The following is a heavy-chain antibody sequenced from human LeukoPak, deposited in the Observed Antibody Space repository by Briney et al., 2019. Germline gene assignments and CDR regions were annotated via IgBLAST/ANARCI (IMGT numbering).Heavy chain of an antibody. CDR3: ARDPDDSSGYYFDY. Sequence: SVKVSCKASGGTFSSCAISWVRQAPGQGLEWMGGIIPIFGTANYAQKFQGRVTITADESTSTAYMELSSLRSEDAAVYYCARDPDDSSGYYFDYWDQGTLVTVSS. D-gene: IGHD3-22*01. CDR2: IIPIFGTA. CDR1: GGTFSSCA. V-gene: IGHV1-69*01. J-gene: IGHJ4*02.